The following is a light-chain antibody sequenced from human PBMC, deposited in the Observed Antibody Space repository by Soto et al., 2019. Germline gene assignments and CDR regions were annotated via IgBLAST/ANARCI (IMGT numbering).Light chain of an antibody. J-gene: IGKJ4*01. CDR1: QSISSW. CDR3: QQYYSYPLT. Sequence: DIQMTQSPSTLSTFVGDRVTITCRASQSISSWLAWYQQKPGKAPKLLIYAASTLESGVPSRFSGSGSGTDFTLTISCLQSEDFATYYCQQYYSYPLTFGQGTKVDIK. CDR2: AAS. V-gene: IGKV1-5*01.